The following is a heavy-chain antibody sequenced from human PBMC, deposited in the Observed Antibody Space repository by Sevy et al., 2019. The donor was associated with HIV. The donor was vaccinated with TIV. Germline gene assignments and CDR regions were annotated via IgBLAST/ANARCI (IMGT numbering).Heavy chain of an antibody. V-gene: IGHV3-43*01. CDR1: GLTFDDYT. CDR2: INWDGSST. D-gene: IGHD2-15*01. J-gene: IGHJ4*02. CDR3: SKHTAGEGDGSGALDY. Sequence: GGSLRLSCAGSGLTFDDYTIHWVRQAPGKGLEWVSLINWDGSSTYYADSVKGRFTISRDNSKNSLYLQMNSLRTEDTALYYCSKHTAGEGDGSGALDYWGQGTLVTVSS.